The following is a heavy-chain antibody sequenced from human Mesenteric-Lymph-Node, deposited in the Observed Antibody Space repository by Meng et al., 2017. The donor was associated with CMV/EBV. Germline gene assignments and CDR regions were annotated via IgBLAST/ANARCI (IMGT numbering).Heavy chain of an antibody. CDR3: AGKVVGFCSSTSCYRGYFDY. CDR2: IYYSGST. Sequence: GSLRLSCTVSGGSISSFYWSWIRQPPGKGLEWIGYIYYSGSTNYNPSLKSRVTISVDTSKNQFSLRLSSVTAADTAVYYCAGKVVGFCSSTSCYRGYFDYWGQGTLVTVSS. D-gene: IGHD2-2*01. V-gene: IGHV4-59*01. CDR1: GGSISSFY. J-gene: IGHJ4*02.